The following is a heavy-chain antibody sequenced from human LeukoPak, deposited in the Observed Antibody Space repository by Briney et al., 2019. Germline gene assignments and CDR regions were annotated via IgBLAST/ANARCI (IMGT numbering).Heavy chain of an antibody. CDR1: GFTFSSYA. V-gene: IGHV3-23*01. J-gene: IGHJ6*02. CDR3: AKGSGSGWYYYYGMDV. CDR2: ISGSGGST. Sequence: PGGSLRLSCAASGFTFSSYAMSWVRQAPGKGLEWVSAISGSGGSTYYADFVKGRFTISRDNSKNTLYLQMNSLRAEDTAVYYCAKGSGSGWYYYYGMDVWGQGTTVTVSS. D-gene: IGHD6-19*01.